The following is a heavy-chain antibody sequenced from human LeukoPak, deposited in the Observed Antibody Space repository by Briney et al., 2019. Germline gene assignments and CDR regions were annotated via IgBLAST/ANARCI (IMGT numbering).Heavy chain of an antibody. Sequence: GGSPRLSCAASGFTFSSYGMHWVRQAPGKGLEWVAFIRYDGSNKYYADSVKGRFTISRDNSKNTMYLQMNSPRAEDTAVYYCAKDHGGSYSESFDYWGQGTLVTVSS. J-gene: IGHJ4*02. D-gene: IGHD1-26*01. V-gene: IGHV3-30*02. CDR3: AKDHGGSYSESFDY. CDR1: GFTFSSYG. CDR2: IRYDGSNK.